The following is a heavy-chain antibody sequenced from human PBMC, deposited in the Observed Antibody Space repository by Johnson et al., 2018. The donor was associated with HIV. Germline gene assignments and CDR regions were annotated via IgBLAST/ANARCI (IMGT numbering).Heavy chain of an antibody. CDR2: IYSGGGT. V-gene: IGHV3-66*01. Sequence: MLLVESGGGLVHPGGSLRLSCVASGFTFSNAWMSWVRQAPGKGLEWVSVIYSGGGTYYADSVKGRFTISRDNSKNTLYLQMNSLKAEDTAVYYCAKAFEPLGGSDLDAFDIWGQGTMVTVSS. CDR3: AKAFEPLGGSDLDAFDI. CDR1: GFTFSNAW. D-gene: IGHD1-26*01. J-gene: IGHJ3*02.